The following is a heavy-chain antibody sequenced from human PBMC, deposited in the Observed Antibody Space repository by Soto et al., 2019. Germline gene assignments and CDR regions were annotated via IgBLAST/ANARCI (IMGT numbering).Heavy chain of an antibody. CDR2: ISAYNGNT. D-gene: IGHD3-10*01. Sequence: GASVKVSCKASGYTFTSYGISWVRQAPGQGLEWMGWISAYNGNTNYAQKLQGRVTMTTDTSTSTAYMELRSLRSDDTAVYYCARDRNPPRFGRAFDYWGQGTLVTVSS. V-gene: IGHV1-18*01. CDR3: ARDRNPPRFGRAFDY. J-gene: IGHJ4*02. CDR1: GYTFTSYG.